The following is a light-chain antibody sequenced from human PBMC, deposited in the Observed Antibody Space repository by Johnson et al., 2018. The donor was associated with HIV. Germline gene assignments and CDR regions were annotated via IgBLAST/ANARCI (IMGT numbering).Light chain of an antibody. V-gene: IGLV1-51*01. J-gene: IGLJ1*01. CDR2: DSD. Sequence: QSVLTQPPSVSAAPGQTVTISCSGSSSNIGSNYVSWYQQLPGTAPKLLIYDSDKRPSGIPDRFSGSKSGTSATLAITGLQTGDEADYYCGTWDSSLSAGLFGTGTKVTVL. CDR3: GTWDSSLSAGL. CDR1: SSNIGSNY.